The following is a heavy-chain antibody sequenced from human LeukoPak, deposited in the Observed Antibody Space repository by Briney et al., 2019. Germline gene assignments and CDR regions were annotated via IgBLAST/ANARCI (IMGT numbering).Heavy chain of an antibody. CDR2: IIPIFGTA. Sequence: ASVKVSCKASGGTFSSHAISWVRQAPGQGLEWMGGIIPIFGTANYAQKFQGRVTITADESTSTAYMELSSLRSEDTAVYYCARDCEGSHSGSLEYYFDYWGQGTLVTVSS. J-gene: IGHJ4*02. CDR1: GGTFSSHA. D-gene: IGHD3-10*01. CDR3: ARDCEGSHSGSLEYYFDY. V-gene: IGHV1-69*13.